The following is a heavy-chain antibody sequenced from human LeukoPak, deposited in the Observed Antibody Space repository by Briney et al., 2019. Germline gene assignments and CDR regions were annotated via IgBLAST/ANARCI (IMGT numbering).Heavy chain of an antibody. D-gene: IGHD3-22*01. Sequence: PSETLSLTCTVSGGPISSYYWSWLRQPPGKGLEWIGYIYYSGSTNYNPSLKSRVTISVDTSKNQFSLKLSSVTAADTAVYYCARDLYDSSGYPHNWFDPWGQGTLVTVSS. CDR1: GGPISSYY. CDR3: ARDLYDSSGYPHNWFDP. V-gene: IGHV4-59*01. CDR2: IYYSGST. J-gene: IGHJ5*02.